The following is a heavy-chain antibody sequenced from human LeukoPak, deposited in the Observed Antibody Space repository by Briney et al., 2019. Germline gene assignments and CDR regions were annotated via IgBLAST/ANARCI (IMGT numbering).Heavy chain of an antibody. V-gene: IGHV5-51*01. CDR1: GYSFTSHW. CDR3: ARGSFMVRGVLPLWWFDP. Sequence: GESLKISCKGSGYSFTSHWIGWVRQMPGKGLEWMGIIYPGDSDTRYSSSFQGQVTTSADKSISTAYLQWSSLKASDTAMYYCARGSFMVRGVLPLWWFDPWAREPWSPSPQ. J-gene: IGHJ5*02. D-gene: IGHD3-10*01. CDR2: IYPGDSDT.